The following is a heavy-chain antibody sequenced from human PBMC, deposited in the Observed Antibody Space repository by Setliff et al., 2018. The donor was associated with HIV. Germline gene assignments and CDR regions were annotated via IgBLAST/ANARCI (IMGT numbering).Heavy chain of an antibody. D-gene: IGHD2-15*01. V-gene: IGHV1-69*06. CDR3: ARELGEYCSGGTCYHHYYFDY. CDR1: GGTFTFYG. CDR2: IIPKSDAT. J-gene: IGHJ4*02. Sequence: ASVKVSCKASGGTFTFYGLNWVRQAPGQGLEWMGKIIPKSDATDYAQKFRGRVTITADKSSNTVYLELTSLTSEDTAVYYCARELGEYCSGGTCYHHYYFDYWGPGTLVTVS.